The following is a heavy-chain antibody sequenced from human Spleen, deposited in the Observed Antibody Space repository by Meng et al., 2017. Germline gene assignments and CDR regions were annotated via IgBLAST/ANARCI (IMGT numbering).Heavy chain of an antibody. Sequence: QVQLQQWGAGLLKPSETLSLTCTVYGGSFSAHYWSWIRQPPGEGLEWIGEVYDGGYTKYNPSLKSRVTISVDTSKNQFSLKLSSVTAADTAVYYCARGTYSSGWAFDYWGQGTLVTVSS. CDR1: GGSFSAHY. D-gene: IGHD6-19*01. J-gene: IGHJ4*02. V-gene: IGHV4-34*01. CDR3: ARGTYSSGWAFDY. CDR2: VYDGGYT.